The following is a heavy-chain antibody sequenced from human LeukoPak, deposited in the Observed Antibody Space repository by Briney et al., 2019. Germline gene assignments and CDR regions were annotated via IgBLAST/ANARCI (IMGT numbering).Heavy chain of an antibody. CDR3: ARRRRAYSRDY. CDR1: GGSFSGYY. D-gene: IGHD6-13*01. CDR2: INHSGST. J-gene: IGHJ4*02. V-gene: IGHV4-34*01. Sequence: SETLSLTCAVYGGSFSGYYWSWIRQPPGKGLEWIGEINHSGSTNYNPSLKSRVTISVDTSKNQFSLKLSSVTAADTAVYCCARRRRAYSRDYWGQGTLVTVSS.